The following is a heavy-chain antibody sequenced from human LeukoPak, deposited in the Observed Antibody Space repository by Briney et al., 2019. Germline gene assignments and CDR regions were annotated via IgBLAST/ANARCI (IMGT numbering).Heavy chain of an antibody. V-gene: IGHV4-59*01. CDR1: GGSTSSFY. CDR3: ARDKGLPQAFDL. Sequence: PSETLSLTCTVSGGSTSSFYWSWIRQPPGKGLEYIGYISYSGTTSYNPSLKSRVTISVDTSKNQFSLKLTSVTAADTAVYYCARDKGLPQAFDLWGQGTMVTVSS. J-gene: IGHJ3*01. D-gene: IGHD5/OR15-5a*01. CDR2: ISYSGTT.